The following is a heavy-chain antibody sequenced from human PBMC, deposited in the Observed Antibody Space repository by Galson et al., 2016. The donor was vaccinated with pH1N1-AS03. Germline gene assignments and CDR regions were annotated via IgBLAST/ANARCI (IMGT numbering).Heavy chain of an antibody. Sequence: SGDSVSSNIDAWNWIRQSPSGGLEWLGRTYWRSKWYIDYALSLKSRITINPDTSKNQFSLQLTSVIPDDTAVYYCARGRYSGFDTWGQGAKVTVSS. CDR1: GDSVSSNIDA. V-gene: IGHV6-1*01. CDR3: ARGRYSGFDT. CDR2: TYWRSKWYI. D-gene: IGHD2-15*01. J-gene: IGHJ3*02.